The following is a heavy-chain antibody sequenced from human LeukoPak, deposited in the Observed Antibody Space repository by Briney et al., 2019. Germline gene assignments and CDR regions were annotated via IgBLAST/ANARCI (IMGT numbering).Heavy chain of an antibody. CDR3: ATVEKVQWRAKGAFDI. V-gene: IGHV1-2*02. CDR1: GYTFTSYH. CDR2: INPNSGST. J-gene: IGHJ3*02. D-gene: IGHD6-19*01. Sequence: GASVKVSCKASGYTFTSYHMSWVRQAPGQGLEWMGWINPNSGSTNYAQKLQGRVTMTRDTSTSTAYMELSRLRSDYTAVYYCATVEKVQWRAKGAFDIWGEKTMLTLSS.